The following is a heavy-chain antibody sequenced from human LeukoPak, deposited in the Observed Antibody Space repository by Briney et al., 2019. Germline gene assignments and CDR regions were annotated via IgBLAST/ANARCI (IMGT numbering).Heavy chain of an antibody. Sequence: ASVKVSCKASGYTFTSYGISWVRQAPGQGLEWMGWISAYNGNTNYAQKLQGRVTMTTDTSTSTAYMELRGLRSDDTAVYYCARANPYYDFWSGIYYYYMDVWGKGTTVTVSS. CDR2: ISAYNGNT. CDR1: GYTFTSYG. J-gene: IGHJ6*03. CDR3: ARANPYYDFWSGIYYYYMDV. D-gene: IGHD3-3*01. V-gene: IGHV1-18*01.